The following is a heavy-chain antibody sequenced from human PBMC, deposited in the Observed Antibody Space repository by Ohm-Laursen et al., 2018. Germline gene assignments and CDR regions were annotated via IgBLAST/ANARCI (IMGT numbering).Heavy chain of an antibody. Sequence: SLRLSCSASGFKLRDHGMHWVRQAPGKGLEWVSLISYDGGNKYYIDSVKGRFAISRDNSRNTVTLQMDNLRVGDTGIYFCARDSSQHLYYNYGMDVWGQGTTVTVSS. V-gene: IGHV3-30*03. J-gene: IGHJ6*02. CDR1: GFKLRDHG. CDR3: ARDSSQHLYYNYGMDV. D-gene: IGHD2-2*01. CDR2: ISYDGGNK.